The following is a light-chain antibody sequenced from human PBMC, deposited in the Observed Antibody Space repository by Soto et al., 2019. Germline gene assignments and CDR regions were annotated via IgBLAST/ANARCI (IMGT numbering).Light chain of an antibody. Sequence: DIQMTQSPSTLSASVGDRVTITCRASQSISSWLAWYQQKPGKAPKVLIYEASRLESGVPSRFSGSGSGTEFTLTISSLQPDDFATYYCQQYNSYSSFTFGQGTKLEIK. V-gene: IGKV1-5*01. CDR1: QSISSW. CDR2: EAS. J-gene: IGKJ2*01. CDR3: QQYNSYSSFT.